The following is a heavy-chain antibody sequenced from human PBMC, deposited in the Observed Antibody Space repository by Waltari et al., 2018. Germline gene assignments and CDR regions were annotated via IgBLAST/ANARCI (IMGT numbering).Heavy chain of an antibody. D-gene: IGHD3-9*01. Sequence: ELSESGGGLIQPGGSLRLSCAASGFTFSDYAMSWVRQAPGKGRDGVQAMTGSGDRTCYADCEKGRFTTSRDNSKNSLYLEMNGLRADDTAVYYCAKDWRRRLDYLDWLLFALDHWGQGTLVTVSS. CDR2: MTGSGDRT. CDR3: AKDWRRRLDYLDWLLFALDH. V-gene: IGHV3-23*01. CDR1: GFTFSDYA. J-gene: IGHJ4*02.